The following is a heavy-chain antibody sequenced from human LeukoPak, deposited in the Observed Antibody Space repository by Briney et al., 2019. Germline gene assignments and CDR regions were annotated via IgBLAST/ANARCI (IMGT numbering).Heavy chain of an antibody. CDR3: ARHPSGSYGWFDP. D-gene: IGHD1-26*01. Sequence: ASETLSLTCTVSGGSISSYYWSWIRQPPGKGLEWIGYIYYSGSTNYNPSLKSRVTISVDTSKNQFSLKLSSVTAADTAVYYCARHPSGSYGWFDPWGQGTLVTVSS. CDR1: GGSISSYY. CDR2: IYYSGST. J-gene: IGHJ5*02. V-gene: IGHV4-59*08.